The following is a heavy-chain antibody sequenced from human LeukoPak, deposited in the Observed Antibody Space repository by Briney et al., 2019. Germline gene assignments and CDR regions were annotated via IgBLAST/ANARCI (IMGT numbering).Heavy chain of an antibody. CDR1: GYTFTGYY. CDR2: INPNSGGT. D-gene: IGHD3-10*01. V-gene: IGHV1-2*02. J-gene: IGHJ4*02. Sequence: ASVKVSCKASGYTFTGYYMHWVRQAPGQGLEWMGWINPNSGGTNYAQKFQGRVTMTRDTSISTAYSELSRLRSDDTAVYYCARDSGERGSGSYLIAYWGQGTLVTVSS. CDR3: ARDSGERGSGSYLIAY.